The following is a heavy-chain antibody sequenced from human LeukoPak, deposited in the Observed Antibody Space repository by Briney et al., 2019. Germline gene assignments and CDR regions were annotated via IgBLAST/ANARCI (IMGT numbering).Heavy chain of an antibody. D-gene: IGHD2-2*03. CDR3: ASQPGYCSSTSCYEYY. Sequence: PGESLRISCKGSGYSFTSYWISWVRQMPGKGLEWMGRIDPSGSYTNYSPSFQGHVTISADKSISTAYLQWSSLKASDTAMYYCASQPGYCSSTSCYEYYWGQGTLVTVSS. V-gene: IGHV5-10-1*01. J-gene: IGHJ4*02. CDR1: GYSFTSYW. CDR2: IDPSGSYT.